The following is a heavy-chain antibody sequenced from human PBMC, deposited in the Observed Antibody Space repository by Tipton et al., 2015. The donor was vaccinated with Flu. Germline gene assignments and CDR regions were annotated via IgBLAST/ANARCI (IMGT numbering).Heavy chain of an antibody. V-gene: IGHV4-38-2*01. CDR3: ARRDYSNYVSEPKNWFDP. J-gene: IGHJ5*02. D-gene: IGHD4-11*01. CDR2: IFHSGNT. Sequence: LRLSCAVSGYSIRSSNYYWGWIRQPPGKGLEWIGNIFHSGNTYHNPSLKGRVTISIDTSKNQFSLKLSSVTAADTAVYYCARRDYSNYVSEPKNWFDPWGQGALVTVSS. CDR1: GYSIRSSNYY.